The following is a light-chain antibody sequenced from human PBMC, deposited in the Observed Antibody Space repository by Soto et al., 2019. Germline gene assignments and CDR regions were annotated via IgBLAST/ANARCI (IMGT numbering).Light chain of an antibody. J-gene: IGLJ1*01. V-gene: IGLV1-51*01. CDR3: GTWDSSMSSYV. Sequence: VLTQPPSVSAAPGQKVTISCSGSSSNIGNNYVSWYQQLPGTAPKLLIYDNNKRPSGIPDRFSGSKSGTSATLGITGLQTGDEADYYCGTWDSSMSSYVFGNGTKVTVL. CDR1: SSNIGNNY. CDR2: DNN.